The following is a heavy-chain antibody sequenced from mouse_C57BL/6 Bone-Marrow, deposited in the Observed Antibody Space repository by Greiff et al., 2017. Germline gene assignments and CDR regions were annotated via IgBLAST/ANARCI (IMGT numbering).Heavy chain of an antibody. CDR2: IWSGGST. D-gene: IGHD1-1*01. J-gene: IGHJ2*01. CDR1: GFSLTSYG. Sequence: VQLKESGPGLVQPSQSLSITCTVSGFSLTSYGVHWVRQSPGKGLEWLGVIWSGGSTDFNEAFISRLSISKDNSKSQVFFKMNSLQADDTAIYYCARNYGPFPFDYWGQGTTLTVSS. CDR3: ARNYGPFPFDY. V-gene: IGHV2-2*01.